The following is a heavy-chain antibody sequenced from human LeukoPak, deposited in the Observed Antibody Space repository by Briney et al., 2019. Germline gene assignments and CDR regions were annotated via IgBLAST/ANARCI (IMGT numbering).Heavy chain of an antibody. D-gene: IGHD5-24*01. Sequence: KNGESLKISCKGSGYSFTSYWIGWVRQMPGKGLEWMGIIYPGDSDTRYSPSFQGQVTISADKSISTAYLQWSSLKASDTAMYYCARHLTRWLQPVDAFDIWGQGTMVTVSS. CDR1: GYSFTSYW. V-gene: IGHV5-51*01. J-gene: IGHJ3*02. CDR3: ARHLTRWLQPVDAFDI. CDR2: IYPGDSDT.